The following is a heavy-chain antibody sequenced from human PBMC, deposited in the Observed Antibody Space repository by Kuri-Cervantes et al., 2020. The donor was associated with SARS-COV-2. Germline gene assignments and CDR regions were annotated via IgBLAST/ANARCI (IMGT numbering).Heavy chain of an antibody. D-gene: IGHD6-19*01. CDR1: GGSISSYY. CDR2: IYYSGST. CDR3: ARRPLTGYSSGWYYYYGMDV. J-gene: IGHJ6*02. Sequence: SETLSLTCTVSGGSISSYYWSWIRQPPGKGLEWIGYIYYSGSTDYNPSLKSRVTISVDTSKNQSSLKLSSVTAADTAVYYCARRPLTGYSSGWYYYYGMDVWGQGTTVTVSS. V-gene: IGHV4-59*12.